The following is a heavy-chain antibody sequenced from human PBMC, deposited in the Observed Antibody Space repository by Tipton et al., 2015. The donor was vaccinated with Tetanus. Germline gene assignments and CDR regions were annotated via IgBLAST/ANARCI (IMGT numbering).Heavy chain of an antibody. V-gene: IGHV1-8*01. CDR2: VSPSSGRT. D-gene: IGHD3-3*01. J-gene: IGHJ4*02. CDR1: GYSFTGHD. CDR3: ARGSGMSGDF. Sequence: QSGAEVKKPGASVKVSCKASGYSFTGHDINWVRQARGQGLEWLGWVSPSSGRTDYAQKFQGRVTMTRDTSINTVYMELNSLTSEDTAMYYCARGSGMSGDFWGQGTLVTVSS.